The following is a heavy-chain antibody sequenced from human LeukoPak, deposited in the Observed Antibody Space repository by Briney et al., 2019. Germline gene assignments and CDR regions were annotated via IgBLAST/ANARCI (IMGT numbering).Heavy chain of an antibody. Sequence: GGSLRLSCAASGLSVRGNYMSWVRQAPGKGLEWVSVLYSGGNTFYADSVKGRFTISRDNSKNTLYLQMNSLRAEDTAVYYCARDQSPKWGSGERYFDYWGLGTLVTVSS. CDR3: ARDQSPKWGSGERYFDY. J-gene: IGHJ4*02. D-gene: IGHD7-27*01. CDR1: GLSVRGNY. V-gene: IGHV3-66*01. CDR2: LYSGGNT.